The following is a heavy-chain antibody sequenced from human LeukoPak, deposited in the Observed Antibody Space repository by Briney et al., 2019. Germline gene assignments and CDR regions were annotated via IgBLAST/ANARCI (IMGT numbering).Heavy chain of an antibody. D-gene: IGHD3-9*01. J-gene: IGHJ4*02. CDR1: GFTFSSYA. V-gene: IGHV3-23*01. CDR3: ARDGSYYDILTGYYDY. CDR2: ISGSGGST. Sequence: PGGSLRLSCAASGFTFSSYAMSWVRQAPGKGLEWVSAISGSGGSTYYADSVKGRFTISRDNAKNSLSLQMNSLRAEDTAVYYCARDGSYYDILTGYYDYWGQGTLVTVSS.